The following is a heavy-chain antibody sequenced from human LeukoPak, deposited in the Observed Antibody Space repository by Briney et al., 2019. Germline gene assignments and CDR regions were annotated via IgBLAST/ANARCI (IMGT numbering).Heavy chain of an antibody. CDR1: GGSFSGYY. Sequence: TPSETLSLTCAVYGGSFSGYYWSWIRQPPGKGLEWIGEINHSGSTNYNPSLKSRVTISVDTSKNQFSLKLSSVTAADTAVYYCARRGSYYDRTRKAALDYWGQGTLVTVSS. V-gene: IGHV4-34*01. CDR2: INHSGST. J-gene: IGHJ4*02. CDR3: ARRGSYYDRTRKAALDY. D-gene: IGHD1-26*01.